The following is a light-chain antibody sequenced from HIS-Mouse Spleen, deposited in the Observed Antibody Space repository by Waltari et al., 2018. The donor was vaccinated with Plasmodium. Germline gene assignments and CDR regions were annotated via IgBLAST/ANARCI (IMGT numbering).Light chain of an antibody. CDR3: CSHAGSYTYV. CDR2: DVS. Sequence: QSALTQPRSVSGSPGQSVTISCTGTSSDVGGYNYVSWYQQHPGKAPKLMIYDVSKRPSGVPDRVSGSKSGNTASLTISGLQAEDEADYYCCSHAGSYTYVFGTGTKVTVL. J-gene: IGLJ1*01. V-gene: IGLV2-11*01. CDR1: SSDVGGYNY.